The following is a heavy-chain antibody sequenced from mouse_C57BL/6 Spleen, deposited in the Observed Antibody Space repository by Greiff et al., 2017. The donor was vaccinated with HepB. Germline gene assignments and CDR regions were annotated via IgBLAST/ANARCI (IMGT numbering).Heavy chain of an antibody. CDR1: GFTFSDYY. CDR3: ARDDYDGYYAMDY. Sequence: EVKLVESGGGLVQPGGSLKLSCAASGFTFSDYYMYWVRQTPEKRLEWVAYISNGGGSTYYPDTVKGRFTISRDNAKNTLYLQMSRLKSEDTAMYYCARDDYDGYYAMDYWGQGTSVTVSS. V-gene: IGHV5-12*01. J-gene: IGHJ4*01. D-gene: IGHD2-4*01. CDR2: ISNGGGST.